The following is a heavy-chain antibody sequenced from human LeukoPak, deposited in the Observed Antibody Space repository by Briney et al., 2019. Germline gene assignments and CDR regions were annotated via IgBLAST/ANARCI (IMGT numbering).Heavy chain of an antibody. CDR1: GFTSSRYA. J-gene: IGHJ6*04. V-gene: IGHV3-23*01. D-gene: IGHD3-10*02. CDR3: AELGITMIGGV. CDR2: IGGSGGAI. Sequence: GGSLRLSCGGSGFTSSRYAMSWVRQAPGKGLQWVSEIGGSGGAIYYADSVKGRFTISRDNSKNTLYLQMNSLRAEDTAVYYCAELGITMIGGVWGKGTTVTISS.